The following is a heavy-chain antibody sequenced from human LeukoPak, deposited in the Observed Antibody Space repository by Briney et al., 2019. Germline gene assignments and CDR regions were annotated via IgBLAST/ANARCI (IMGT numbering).Heavy chain of an antibody. CDR3: ARDPVAGTGTDT. J-gene: IGHJ5*02. CDR1: GDSITNINYY. V-gene: IGHV4-39*07. CDR2: VYYTATT. D-gene: IGHD6-13*01. Sequence: SETLSLTCSVSGDSITNINYYWGWIRQPPGKGLEWIATVYYTATTYSNPSLKSRVTISVDSSKNEVSLKVTSVTAADTAVYCCARDPVAGTGTDTWGQGTLVTVSS.